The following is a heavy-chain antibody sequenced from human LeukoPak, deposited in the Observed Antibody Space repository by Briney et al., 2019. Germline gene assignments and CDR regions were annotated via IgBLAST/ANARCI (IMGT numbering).Heavy chain of an antibody. Sequence: ASVKVSCKASGYTFTSYYMHWVRQAPGQGLEWMGIINSSGCSTSYAQKFQGRVTMTRDTSTSTVYMELSSLRSEDTAVYYCARDAWDYDILTGYYSDDAFDIWGQGTMVTVSS. J-gene: IGHJ3*02. CDR2: INSSGCST. CDR3: ARDAWDYDILTGYYSDDAFDI. CDR1: GYTFTSYY. D-gene: IGHD3-9*01. V-gene: IGHV1-46*01.